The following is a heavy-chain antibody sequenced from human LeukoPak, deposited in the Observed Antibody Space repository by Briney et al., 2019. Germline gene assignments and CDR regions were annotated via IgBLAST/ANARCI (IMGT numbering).Heavy chain of an antibody. D-gene: IGHD1-26*01. CDR2: IRYDGSNK. V-gene: IGHV3-30*02. CDR3: AKSLGATRGYFEH. CDR1: GFTSSSYG. J-gene: IGHJ4*02. Sequence: GGSLRLSCAASGFTSSSYGMHWVRQAPGKGLEWVAFIRYDGSNKYYADSVKGRFTISRDNSKNTLYLQMNSLRAEDTAVYYCAKSLGATRGYFEHWGQGTLVTVSS.